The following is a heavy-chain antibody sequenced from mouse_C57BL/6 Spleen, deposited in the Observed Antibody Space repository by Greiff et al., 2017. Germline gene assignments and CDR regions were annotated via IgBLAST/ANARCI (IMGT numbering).Heavy chain of an antibody. V-gene: IGHV5-6*02. CDR2: ISSGGSYT. J-gene: IGHJ4*01. CDR1: GFTFSSYG. D-gene: IGHD5-5*01. CDR3: ARLLPPMDY. Sequence: DVMLVESGGDLVKPGGSLKLSCAASGFTFSSYGMSWVRQTPDKRLEWVATISSGGSYTYYPDSVKGRFTISRDNAKNTLYLQMSSLKSEDTAMYYCARLLPPMDYWGQGTSVTVSS.